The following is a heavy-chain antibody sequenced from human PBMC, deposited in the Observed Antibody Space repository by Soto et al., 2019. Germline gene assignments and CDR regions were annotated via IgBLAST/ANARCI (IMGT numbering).Heavy chain of an antibody. CDR1: WFSLDTSGVG. D-gene: IGHD6-19*01. V-gene: IGHV2-5*01. CDR3: AHSRGYSSVWYWWFDY. J-gene: IGHJ4*02. Sequence: QITLKESGPTLVKPTQTLTLTCTFSWFSLDTSGVGVGWIRQPPGKALEWLALVYWNDDKRYSPSLRSRLSITKDTSNNQVVLTMSNMDPLDSATYYCAHSRGYSSVWYWWFDYWGPGTLVTVS. CDR2: VYWNDDK.